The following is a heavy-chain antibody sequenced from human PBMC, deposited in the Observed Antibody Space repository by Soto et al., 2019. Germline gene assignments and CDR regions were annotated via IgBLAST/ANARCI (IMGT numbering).Heavy chain of an antibody. V-gene: IGHV3-33*01. J-gene: IGHJ4*02. CDR2: IWSDGNNR. CDR3: ARDSIRVPADSDY. CDR1: GFTFTNYG. Sequence: QVQLVESGGGVVQPGRSLRLSCAASGFTFTNYGFHWVRQAPGKGLEWVAAIWSDGNNRYNGGAVEGRFTISKDNSKNMLYLQMNDLRVEDTALYYCARDSIRVPADSDYWGQGTLVTVSS. D-gene: IGHD1-20*01.